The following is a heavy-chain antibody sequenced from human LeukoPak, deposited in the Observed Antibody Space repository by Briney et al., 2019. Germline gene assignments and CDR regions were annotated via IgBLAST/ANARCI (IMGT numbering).Heavy chain of an antibody. V-gene: IGHV4-59*01. J-gene: IGHJ6*03. D-gene: IGHD5-18*01. Sequence: SETLSLTCTVSGGSISSYYWSWIGQPPGKGLEWIGYIYYSGSTNYNPSLKSRVTISVDTSKNQFSLKLSSVTAADTAVYYCAREYSYGKMSYYYYMDVWGKGTTVTVSS. CDR3: AREYSYGKMSYYYYMDV. CDR1: GGSISSYY. CDR2: IYYSGST.